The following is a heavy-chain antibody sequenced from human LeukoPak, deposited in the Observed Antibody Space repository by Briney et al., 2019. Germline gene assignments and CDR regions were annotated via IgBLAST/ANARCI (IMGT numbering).Heavy chain of an antibody. D-gene: IGHD3-3*01. J-gene: IGHJ6*02. V-gene: IGHV1-46*01. CDR3: ARDVGITIFGVAYYGMDV. CDR1: GYTFTSYY. Sequence: ASVKVSCKASGYTFTSYYMHWVRQAPGQGLEWMGIINPSGGSTSYAQKFQGRVTMTRDTSTSTVYMELSSLRPEDTAVYYCARDVGITIFGVAYYGMDVWGQGTTVTVSS. CDR2: INPSGGST.